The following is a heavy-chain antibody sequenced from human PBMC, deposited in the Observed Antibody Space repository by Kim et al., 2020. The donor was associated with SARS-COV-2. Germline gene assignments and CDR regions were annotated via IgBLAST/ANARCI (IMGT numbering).Heavy chain of an antibody. J-gene: IGHJ3*02. CDR2: IYYSGST. D-gene: IGHD6-13*01. V-gene: IGHV4-39*01. CDR3: MLQTLGGKSSWYGDAFDI. CDR1: GGSISSSSYY. Sequence: SETLSLTCTVSGGSISSSSYYWGWIRQPPGKGLEWIGSIYYSGSTYYNSSLKSRVTISVDTSKNQFSLKLSSVTAADTAVYYCMLQTLGGKSSWYGDAFDIWGQGTMVTVSS.